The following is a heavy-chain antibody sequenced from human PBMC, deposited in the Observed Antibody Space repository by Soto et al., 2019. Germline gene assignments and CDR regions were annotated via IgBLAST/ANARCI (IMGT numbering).Heavy chain of an antibody. J-gene: IGHJ4*02. Sequence: QVQLVQSGAEVRKPGSSVQVSCKASGGTFYTYTFSWVRQAPGQGLEWMGSITPIYPTTNYAVKFQGRLTVTADGSTNTAYMELNSLTSDDTAVYYCARIPRYSFPTSDDLDSWGQGTLVTVSS. CDR2: ITPIYPTT. CDR1: GGTFYTYT. V-gene: IGHV1-69*15. D-gene: IGHD5-18*01. CDR3: ARIPRYSFPTSDDLDS.